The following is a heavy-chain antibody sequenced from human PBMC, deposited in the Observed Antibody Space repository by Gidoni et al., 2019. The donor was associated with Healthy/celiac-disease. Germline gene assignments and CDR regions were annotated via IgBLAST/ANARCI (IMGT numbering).Heavy chain of an antibody. CDR1: GGSIRSYY. D-gene: IGHD6-6*01. V-gene: IGHV4-59*01. J-gene: IGHJ6*02. CDR3: ARESWSSSAYYYYYYGMDV. CDR2: IYYSGST. Sequence: QVQLQESGPGLVKPSETLSLTCPVSGGSIRSYYWSWIRQPPGKGLEWIGYIYYSGSTNYNPSPKSRVTISVDTSKNQFSLKLSSVTAADTAVYYCARESWSSSAYYYYYYGMDVWGQGTTVTVSS.